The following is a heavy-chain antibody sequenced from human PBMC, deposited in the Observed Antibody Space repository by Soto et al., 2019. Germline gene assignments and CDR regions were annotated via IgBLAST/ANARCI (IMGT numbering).Heavy chain of an antibody. CDR3: SYSTSYYYYYGMDV. CDR2: IDWDDDK. CDR1: GFSLSTSGMC. Sequence: SGPTLVNPTQTLTLTCTLSGFSLSTSGMCVSWIRQPPGKALEWLALIDWDDDKYYSTSLKTRLTISKDTSKNQVVLTMTNMDPVDTATYYCSYSTSYYYYYGMDVWGQGTTVTVSS. V-gene: IGHV2-70*01. J-gene: IGHJ6*02. D-gene: IGHD2-2*01.